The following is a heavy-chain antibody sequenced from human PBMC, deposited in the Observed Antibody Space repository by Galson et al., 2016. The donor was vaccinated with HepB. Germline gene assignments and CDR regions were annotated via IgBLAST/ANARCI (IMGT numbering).Heavy chain of an antibody. CDR3: AKGRYCGGDCYSSDY. J-gene: IGHJ4*02. Sequence: SLRLSCAASGFTFSSYSLAWVRHAPGKGLEWVSSLTSSGGSTHYTDSAKGRFTTSTVNSKNTLYLQMNSLRAEDTAVYYCAKGRYCGGDCYSSDYWGQGTLVTVSS. CDR1: GFTFSSYS. V-gene: IGHV3-23*01. D-gene: IGHD2-21*02. CDR2: LTSSGGST.